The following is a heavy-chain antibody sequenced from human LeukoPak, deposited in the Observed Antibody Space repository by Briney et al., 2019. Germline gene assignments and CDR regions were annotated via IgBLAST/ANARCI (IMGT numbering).Heavy chain of an antibody. Sequence: PSETLSLTCIVSGGFISSNSYYWGWIRQPPEKGLEWIGSIYYSGSTYYNPSLKSRVTISVDTSKNQFSLKLSSVTAADTAVYYCARGGSRAFDIWGQGTMVTVSS. CDR1: GGFISSNSYY. CDR3: ARGGSRAFDI. CDR2: IYYSGST. D-gene: IGHD1-26*01. V-gene: IGHV4-39*01. J-gene: IGHJ3*02.